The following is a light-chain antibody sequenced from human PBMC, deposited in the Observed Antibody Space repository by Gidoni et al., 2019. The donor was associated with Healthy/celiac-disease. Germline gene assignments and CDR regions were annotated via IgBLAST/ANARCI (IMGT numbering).Light chain of an antibody. CDR2: GAS. CDR3: QQYGSSHT. J-gene: IGKJ4*01. CDR1: QSVSSSY. Sequence: EMVLTQSPGTLSLSPGERATLSCRASQSVSSSYLACYQQKPGQAPMLLIYGASSRATVTPDMCSGSWSGTYFTLTISILEPDDFAVYYCQQYGSSHTFXGXTKVEIK. V-gene: IGKV3-20*01.